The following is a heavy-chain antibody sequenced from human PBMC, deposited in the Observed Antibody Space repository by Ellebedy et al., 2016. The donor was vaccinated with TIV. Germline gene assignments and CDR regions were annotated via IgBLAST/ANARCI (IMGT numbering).Heavy chain of an antibody. J-gene: IGHJ4*02. CDR2: IYHSGST. CDR1: GYSISSGYY. Sequence: SETLSLTCTVSGYSISSGYYWGWIRQPPGKGLEWIGSIYHSGSTYYNPSLKSRVTISLDTSKNQFSLKLSSVTAADTAVYYCARGVVTGIRAYSFDYWGQGALVTVSS. CDR3: ARGVVTGIRAYSFDY. D-gene: IGHD2-21*02. V-gene: IGHV4-38-2*02.